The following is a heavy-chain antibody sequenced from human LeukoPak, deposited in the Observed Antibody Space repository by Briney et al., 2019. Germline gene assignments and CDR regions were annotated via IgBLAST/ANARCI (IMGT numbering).Heavy chain of an antibody. CDR1: GGSISTYY. D-gene: IGHD2-2*03. Sequence: SETLSLTCTVSGGSISTYYGNWIRQAPGKGLEWIGYIYYSGSTNYNPSLKSRVTMSVDTSRNQFSLKLSSVTAADTAVYYCARLLNGYCSSTSCTWFDPWGQGTLVTVSS. V-gene: IGHV4-59*08. CDR3: ARLLNGYCSSTSCTWFDP. J-gene: IGHJ5*02. CDR2: IYYSGST.